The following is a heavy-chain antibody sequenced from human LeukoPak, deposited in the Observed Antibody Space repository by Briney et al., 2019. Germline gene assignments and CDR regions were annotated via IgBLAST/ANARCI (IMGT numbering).Heavy chain of an antibody. J-gene: IGHJ5*02. V-gene: IGHV1-69*13. CDR3: ARETDGYCSGGSCRNWFDP. CDR1: GGTFISYA. CDR2: IIPIFGTA. D-gene: IGHD2-15*01. Sequence: ASVKVSCKASGGTFISYAISWARQAPGQGLEWMGGIIPIFGTANYAQKFQGRVTITADESTSTAYMELSSLRSEDTAVYYCARETDGYCSGGSCRNWFDPWGQGTLVTVSS.